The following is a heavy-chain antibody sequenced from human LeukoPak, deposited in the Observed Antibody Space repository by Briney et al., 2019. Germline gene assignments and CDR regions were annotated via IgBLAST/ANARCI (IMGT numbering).Heavy chain of an antibody. D-gene: IGHD3-10*01. CDR3: AREAPPHYGSGSYYTNWFDP. J-gene: IGHJ5*02. CDR2: IYYSGST. CDR1: GGSISSYY. Sequence: PSETLSLTCTVSGGSISSYYWSWIRQPPGKGLEWIGSIYYSGSTYYNPSLKSRVTISVDTSKNQFSLKLSSVTAADTAVYCCAREAPPHYGSGSYYTNWFDPWGQGTLVTVSS. V-gene: IGHV4-59*12.